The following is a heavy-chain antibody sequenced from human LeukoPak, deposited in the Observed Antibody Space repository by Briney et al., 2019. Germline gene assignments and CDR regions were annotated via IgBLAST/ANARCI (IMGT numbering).Heavy chain of an antibody. D-gene: IGHD6-19*01. Sequence: GGSLRLSCAASGFTLSSYWMHWVRQAPGKGLVWVSRINSDGSSTSYADSVKGRFTISRDNSKNTLYLQMNSLRAEDTAVYYCAKEGPKNDEQWLVEYYYYYMDVWGKGTTVTVSS. CDR1: GFTLSSYW. CDR3: AKEGPKNDEQWLVEYYYYYMDV. CDR2: INSDGSST. J-gene: IGHJ6*03. V-gene: IGHV3-74*01.